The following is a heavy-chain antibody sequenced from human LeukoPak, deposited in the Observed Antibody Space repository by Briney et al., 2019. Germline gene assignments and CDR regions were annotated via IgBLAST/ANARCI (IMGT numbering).Heavy chain of an antibody. V-gene: IGHV1-2*02. J-gene: IGHJ4*02. Sequence: GASVKVSCKASGYTFTGYYMHWVRQAPGQGLEWMGWINPNSGGTNYAQKFQGRVTMTRDTSISTAYMELSRLRSDDTAVYYCARDPKYDFWSGYYLLWGQGTLVTVSS. CDR1: GYTFTGYY. CDR3: ARDPKYDFWSGYYLL. D-gene: IGHD3-3*01. CDR2: INPNSGGT.